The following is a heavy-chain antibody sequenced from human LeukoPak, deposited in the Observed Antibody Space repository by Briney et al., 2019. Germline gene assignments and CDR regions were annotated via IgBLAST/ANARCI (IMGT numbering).Heavy chain of an antibody. Sequence: GSSVKVSCKASGGTFSSYAISWVRRAPGQGLEWMGGIIPIFGTANYAQKFQGRVTITTDESTSTAYMELSSLRSEDTAVYYCARARSPSSGYLLRDHNWFDPWGQGTLVTVSS. J-gene: IGHJ5*02. D-gene: IGHD3-22*01. V-gene: IGHV1-69*05. CDR3: ARARSPSSGYLLRDHNWFDP. CDR1: GGTFSSYA. CDR2: IIPIFGTA.